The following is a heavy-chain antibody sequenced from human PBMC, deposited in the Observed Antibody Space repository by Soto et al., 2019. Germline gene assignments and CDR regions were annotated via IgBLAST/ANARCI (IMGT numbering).Heavy chain of an antibody. CDR1: GFSINTSGVG. Sequence: QIALKESGPSLVKPTQTLTLTCTFSGFSINTSGVGVAWIRQPPGKDLEWLALIYWNDDKLYTTSLKSRPAITKDTSKNRVLLTMTSLNPVDTDTYYCAHIFINHWFDSWGHETQVTVSS. CDR2: IYWNDDK. D-gene: IGHD3-10*01. J-gene: IGHJ5*01. CDR3: AHIFINHWFDS. V-gene: IGHV2-5*01.